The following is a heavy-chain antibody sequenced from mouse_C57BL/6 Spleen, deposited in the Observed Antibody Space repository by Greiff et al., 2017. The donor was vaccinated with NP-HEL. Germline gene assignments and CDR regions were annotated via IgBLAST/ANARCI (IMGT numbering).Heavy chain of an antibody. V-gene: IGHV14-2*01. J-gene: IGHJ4*01. CDR3: ARSSTTVAPYAMDY. CDR1: GFNIKDYY. CDR2: IDPEDGDT. Sequence: VHVKQSGAELVKPGASVKLSCTASGFNIKDYYMHWVKQRTEQGLEWIGRIDPEDGDTKYAPKFQGKATITADTSSNTAYLQLSSLTSEDTAVYYCARSSTTVAPYAMDYWGQGTSVTVSS. D-gene: IGHD1-1*01.